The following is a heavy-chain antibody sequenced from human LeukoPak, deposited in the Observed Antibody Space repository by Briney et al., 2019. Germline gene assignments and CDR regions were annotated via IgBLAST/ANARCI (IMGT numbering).Heavy chain of an antibody. D-gene: IGHD3-16*01. CDR2: ISGSGGST. CDR3: AKRFSYIDY. J-gene: IGHJ4*02. Sequence: GGSLRLSCAASGFTFSSYAMNWVRQAPGKGLEWVSGISGSGGSTNYADSVKGRFTISRDNSKNMVYLQMDNLRDEDTAIYYCAKRFSYIDYWGQGAPVTVSS. CDR1: GFTFSSYA. V-gene: IGHV3-23*01.